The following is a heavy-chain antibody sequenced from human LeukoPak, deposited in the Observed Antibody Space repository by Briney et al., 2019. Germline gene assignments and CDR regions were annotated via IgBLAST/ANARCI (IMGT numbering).Heavy chain of an antibody. CDR3: AKLPRKYCSGTSCPNWFDS. CDR2: ISASGGTT. D-gene: IGHD2-2*01. J-gene: IGHJ5*01. CDR1: RFTFSSYA. Sequence: PGGSLRLSCAASRFTFSSYAMTWVRQAPGKGPEWVSAISASGGTTYYADSVKGRFTISRDNSKNTLYLQMSSLRADDTAVYYCAKLPRKYCSGTSCPNWFDSWGQGTLVTVSS. V-gene: IGHV3-23*01.